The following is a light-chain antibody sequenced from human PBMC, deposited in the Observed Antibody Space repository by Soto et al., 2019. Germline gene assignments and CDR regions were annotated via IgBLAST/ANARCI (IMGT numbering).Light chain of an antibody. CDR3: AAWDDNLNGPV. V-gene: IGLV1-44*01. CDR1: SFNIGGNI. Sequence: QTVVTQPPSASGTPGQRVTISCSGSSFNIGGNIVTWYQQLPGTAPKLLIYGDHQRPSGVPDRFSGSKSGTSASLAISGLQSEDEADYFCAAWDDNLNGPVFGGGTKLTVL. CDR2: GDH. J-gene: IGLJ2*01.